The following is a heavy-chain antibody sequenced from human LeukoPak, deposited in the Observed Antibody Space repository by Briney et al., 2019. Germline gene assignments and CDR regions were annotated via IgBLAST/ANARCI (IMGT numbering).Heavy chain of an antibody. D-gene: IGHD6-13*01. CDR1: GFEFNTYY. CDR2: IKEDGSEK. J-gene: IGHJ4*02. Sequence: PGGSLRLSCAASGFEFNTYYMTWVRQAPGKGLEWVANIKEDGSEKYYVDSVKGRFTVSRDNAKNSVYLQMNSLRAEDTAVYYCARDPRGKVSSSPDYWGQGTLVIVSS. CDR3: ARDPRGKVSSSPDY. V-gene: IGHV3-7*01.